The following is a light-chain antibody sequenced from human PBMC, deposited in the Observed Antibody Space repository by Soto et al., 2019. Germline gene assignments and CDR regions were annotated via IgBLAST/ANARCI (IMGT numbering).Light chain of an antibody. CDR3: QQYSNLPIT. Sequence: EIVLTQSPGTLSLSPGERGTLSCSASQSVSSSYLAWFQQKPGQAPRLLIYGASSRATGIPDRFSGSGSGTDFTLTISRLEPEDFAMYYCQQYSNLPITFGHGTRLEIK. V-gene: IGKV3-20*01. J-gene: IGKJ5*01. CDR2: GAS. CDR1: QSVSSSY.